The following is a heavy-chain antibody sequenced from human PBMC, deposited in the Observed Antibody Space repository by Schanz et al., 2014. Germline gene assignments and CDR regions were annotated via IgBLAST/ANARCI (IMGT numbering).Heavy chain of an antibody. CDR1: RYTFNTYG. D-gene: IGHD2-2*01. V-gene: IGHV1-18*01. CDR2: ISAYTNNT. J-gene: IGHJ5*02. Sequence: GPEVKEPGASVKVSCEASRYTFNTYGLNWVRQAPGQGLEWLGWISAYTNNTNYAQKVQGRVTMTTDTSTGTAYMELRSLRSDDTAVYYCARDRRRYCSTASCLHDNWFDPWGQGTLVIVSS. CDR3: ARDRRRYCSTASCLHDNWFDP.